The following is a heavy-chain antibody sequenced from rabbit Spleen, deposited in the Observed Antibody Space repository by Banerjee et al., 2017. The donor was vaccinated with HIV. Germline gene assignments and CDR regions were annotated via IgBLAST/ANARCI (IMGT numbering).Heavy chain of an antibody. J-gene: IGHJ3*01. CDR2: LNSGSSGTT. CDR3: ARGYTDYATSRLDL. Sequence: QEQLEESGGDLVQPEGSLTLTCTASGFSLSSTYWIFWVREAPGKGLEWIGCLNSGSSGTTFSASWAKGRFPISRSSSTTVTLQMTSLTAADTATYFCARGYTDYATSRLDLWGPGTLVTVS. V-gene: IGHV1S45*01. CDR1: GFSLSSTYW. D-gene: IGHD6-1*01.